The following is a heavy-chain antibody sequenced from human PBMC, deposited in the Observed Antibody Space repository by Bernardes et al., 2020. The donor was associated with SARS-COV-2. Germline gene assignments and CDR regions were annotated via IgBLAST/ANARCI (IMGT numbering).Heavy chain of an antibody. CDR3: ARGGADCGGDCYLFYYGMDV. Sequence: SETLSLTCTVSGGSISSGDYYWSWIRQPPGKGLEWIGYIYYSGSTYYNPSLKSRVTISVDTSKNQFSLKLSSVTAADTAVYYCARGGADCGGDCYLFYYGMDVWGQGTTVTVSS. J-gene: IGHJ6*02. CDR1: GGSISSGDYY. D-gene: IGHD2-21*02. V-gene: IGHV4-30-4*01. CDR2: IYYSGST.